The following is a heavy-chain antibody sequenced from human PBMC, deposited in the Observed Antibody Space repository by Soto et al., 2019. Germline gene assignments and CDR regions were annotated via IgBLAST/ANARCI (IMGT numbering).Heavy chain of an antibody. D-gene: IGHD4-17*01. CDR3: AKGRYDYGDFANPTILFDY. CDR1: GYTFTSYG. V-gene: IGHV3-30*18. Sequence: SCKASGYTFTSYGISWVRQAPGKGLEWVAVISYDGSNKYYADSVKGRFTISRDNSKNTLYLQMNSLRAEDTAVYYCAKGRYDYGDFANPTILFDYWGQGTLVTVSS. CDR2: ISYDGSNK. J-gene: IGHJ4*02.